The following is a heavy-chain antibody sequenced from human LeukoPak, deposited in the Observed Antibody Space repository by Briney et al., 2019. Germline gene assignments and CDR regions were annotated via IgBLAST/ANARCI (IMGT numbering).Heavy chain of an antibody. CDR2: TYYRSKWYN. CDR3: ARGANAYYDILTGYYFDY. D-gene: IGHD3-9*01. J-gene: IGHJ4*02. CDR1: GGSVSSKNAA. V-gene: IGHV6-1*01. Sequence: QTLSLTWVISGGSVSSKNAAWDRVREAPSRGLEWVGRTYYRSKWYNDYAVSVKSRITINPDTSKNQFSLQLNSVTPEDTAVYYCARGANAYYDILTGYYFDYWGQGTLVTVSS.